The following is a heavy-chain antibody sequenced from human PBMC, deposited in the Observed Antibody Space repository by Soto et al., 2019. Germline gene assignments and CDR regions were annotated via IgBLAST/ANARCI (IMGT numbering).Heavy chain of an antibody. CDR2: LSGSGGST. J-gene: IGHJ4*02. CDR3: AKVHDFWSWRDIDY. V-gene: IGHV3-23*01. CDR1: GFTFSSYA. Sequence: EVQLLESGGGLVQPGGSLRLSCAASGFTFSSYAMSWVRQAPGKGLEWVSALSGSGGSTYYADSVKGRFTISRDNSKNTLYLQMNSLRAEDTAVYYCAKVHDFWSWRDIDYWGQGTLVTVSS. D-gene: IGHD3-3*01.